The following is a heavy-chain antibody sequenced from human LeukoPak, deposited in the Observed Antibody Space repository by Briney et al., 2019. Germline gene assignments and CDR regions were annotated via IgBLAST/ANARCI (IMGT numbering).Heavy chain of an antibody. Sequence: ASVKVSCKASGYRFTDYYIHWVRQASGQGLEWMGWINPNSGGTNYAQNFQGRVTMTRDTSITTAYMDLSRLRSDDTAVYYCARLMSMGFGPGSNDGMDVWGQGTTVTVSS. D-gene: IGHD3-10*01. J-gene: IGHJ6*02. CDR3: ARLMSMGFGPGSNDGMDV. CDR1: GYRFTDYY. CDR2: INPNSGGT. V-gene: IGHV1-2*02.